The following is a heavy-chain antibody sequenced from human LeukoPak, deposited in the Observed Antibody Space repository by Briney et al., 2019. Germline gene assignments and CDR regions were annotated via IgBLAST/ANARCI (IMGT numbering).Heavy chain of an antibody. CDR1: GYTFTSYD. J-gene: IGHJ5*02. CDR3: ARGRFPLYCGGDCYRAGWFDP. Sequence: ASVKVSCKASGYTFTSYDINWVRQATGQGFEWMGWMNPNSGNTGYAQKFQGRVTMTRNTSISTAYMELSSLRSEDTAVYYCARGRFPLYCGGDCYRAGWFDPWGQGTLVTVSS. V-gene: IGHV1-8*01. CDR2: MNPNSGNT. D-gene: IGHD2-21*01.